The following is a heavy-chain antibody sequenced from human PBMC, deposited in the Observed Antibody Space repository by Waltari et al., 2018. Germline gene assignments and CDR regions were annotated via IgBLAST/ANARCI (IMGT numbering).Heavy chain of an antibody. CDR1: GFTFSSYA. CDR2: ISYDGSNK. D-gene: IGHD5-18*01. J-gene: IGHJ6*02. V-gene: IGHV3-30-3*01. Sequence: QVQLVESGGGVVQPGRSLRLSCAASGFTFSSYAMHWVRQAPGKGLEWVAVISYDGSNKYYADSVKGRFTISRDNSKNTLYLQMNSLRAEDTAVYYCARGGTAMAFYGMDVWGQGTTVTVSS. CDR3: ARGGTAMAFYGMDV.